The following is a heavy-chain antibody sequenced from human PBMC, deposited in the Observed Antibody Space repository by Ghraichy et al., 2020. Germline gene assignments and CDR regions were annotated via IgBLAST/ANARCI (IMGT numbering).Heavy chain of an antibody. Sequence: LSLTCAASGFTFSSYSMNWVRQAPGKGLEWVSSISSSSSYIYYADSVKGRFTISRDKAKNSLYLQMNSLRAEDTAVYYCARDIRSDYGDYYGGEDAFDIWGQGTMVTVSS. J-gene: IGHJ3*02. V-gene: IGHV3-21*01. D-gene: IGHD4-17*01. CDR3: ARDIRSDYGDYYGGEDAFDI. CDR2: ISSSSSYI. CDR1: GFTFSSYS.